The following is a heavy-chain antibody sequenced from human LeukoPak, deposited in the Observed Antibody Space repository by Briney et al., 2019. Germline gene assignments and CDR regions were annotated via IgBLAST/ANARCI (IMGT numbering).Heavy chain of an antibody. V-gene: IGHV4-61*02. Sequence: SETLSLTCSVSGGSISSGSYYWRWIRQPAGKGLEWIGRIYTSGSTNYNPSLKSRVTISVDPSKNQFSLKLSSVTAADTAVYYCARGGYCSSTSCYTPAYFDYWGQGTLVTVSS. CDR1: GGSISSGSYY. D-gene: IGHD2-2*02. CDR3: ARGGYCSSTSCYTPAYFDY. CDR2: IYTSGST. J-gene: IGHJ4*02.